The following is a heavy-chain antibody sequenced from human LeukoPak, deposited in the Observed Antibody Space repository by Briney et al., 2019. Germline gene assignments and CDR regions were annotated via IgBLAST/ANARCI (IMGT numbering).Heavy chain of an antibody. J-gene: IGHJ4*02. CDR1: GGTFSSYA. CDR2: ISAYNGNT. Sequence: GASVKVSCKASGGTFSSYAISWVRQAPGRGLEWMGWISAYNGNTNYAQKLQGRVTMTTDTSTSTAYMELRSLRSDDTAVYYCASSREAEQQLVPPDYWGQGTLVTVSS. CDR3: ASSREAEQQLVPPDY. V-gene: IGHV1-18*01. D-gene: IGHD6-13*01.